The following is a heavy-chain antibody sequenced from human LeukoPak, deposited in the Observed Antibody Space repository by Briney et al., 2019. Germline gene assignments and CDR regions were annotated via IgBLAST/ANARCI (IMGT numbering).Heavy chain of an antibody. CDR1: GYIFTSYY. V-gene: IGHV1-46*01. CDR2: INPSGGST. D-gene: IGHD1-7*01. CDR3: ALGITGTTFDY. Sequence: ASVKVFCKASGYIFTSYYMHWVRQAPGQGLEWMGIINPSGGSTSYAQKFQGRVTMTRDTSISTAYMELSRLRSDDTAVYYCALGITGTTFDYWGQGTLVTVSS. J-gene: IGHJ4*02.